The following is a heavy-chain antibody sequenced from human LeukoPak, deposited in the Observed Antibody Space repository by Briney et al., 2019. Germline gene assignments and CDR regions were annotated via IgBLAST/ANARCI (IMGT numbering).Heavy chain of an antibody. D-gene: IGHD3-10*01. CDR1: RFTFSIYA. J-gene: IGHJ4*02. Sequence: GASLRLSCAASRFTFSIYAMSWVRQAPGKGLEWVSAISGRGTTYYADSVKGRFTISRDNSKNTLYLQMNSLRAEDTAVYYCAKDPMVRGSTYDYWGQGTLVTVSS. CDR3: AKDPMVRGSTYDY. CDR2: ISGRGTT. V-gene: IGHV3-23*01.